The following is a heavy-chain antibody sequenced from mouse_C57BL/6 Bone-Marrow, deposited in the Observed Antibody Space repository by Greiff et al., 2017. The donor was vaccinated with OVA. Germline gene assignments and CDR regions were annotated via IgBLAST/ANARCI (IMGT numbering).Heavy chain of an antibody. CDR1: GFTFTDYY. J-gene: IGHJ1*03. CDR3: ASSFTTVVATGCNWYFDV. Sequence: EVQRVESGGGLVQPGGSLSLSCAASGFTFTDYYMSWVRQPPGKALEWLGFIRNKANGYTTEYSASVKGRFTISRDNSQSILYLQMNALRAEDSATYYCASSFTTVVATGCNWYFDVWGTGTTVTVSS. CDR2: IRNKANGYTT. D-gene: IGHD1-1*01. V-gene: IGHV7-3*01.